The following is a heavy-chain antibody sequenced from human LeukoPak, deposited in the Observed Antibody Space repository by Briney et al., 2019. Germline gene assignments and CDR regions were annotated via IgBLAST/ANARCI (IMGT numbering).Heavy chain of an antibody. CDR3: AREDSSGWYDY. V-gene: IGHV3-53*01. CDR2: IYSGGST. D-gene: IGHD6-19*01. Sequence: GGSLRLSCAASGFTVSSNYISWVRQAPGKGLEWVSVIYSGGSTYYADSVKGRFTISRDNSKNTLYLQMNSLRAEDTAVYYCAREDSSGWYDYWGQGTMVTVSS. J-gene: IGHJ4*02. CDR1: GFTVSSNY.